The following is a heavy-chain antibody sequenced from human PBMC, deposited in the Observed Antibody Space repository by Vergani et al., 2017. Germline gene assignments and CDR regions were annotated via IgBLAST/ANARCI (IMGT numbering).Heavy chain of an antibody. CDR1: GFTFSSYG. D-gene: IGHD3-10*01. CDR3: ARDSRFGELLYPDAFDI. CDR2: IWYDGSNK. V-gene: IGHV3-33*01. Sequence: QVQLVESGGGVVQPGRSLRLSCAASGFTFSSYGMHWVRQAPGKGLEWVAVIWYDGSNKYYADSVKGRFTISRDNSKNTLYLQMNSLRAEDTAVYYCARDSRFGELLYPDAFDIWGQGTMVTVSS. J-gene: IGHJ3*02.